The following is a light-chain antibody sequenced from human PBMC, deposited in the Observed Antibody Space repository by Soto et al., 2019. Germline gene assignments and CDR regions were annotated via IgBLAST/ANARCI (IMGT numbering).Light chain of an antibody. CDR1: NSDIGNYNY. V-gene: IGLV2-11*01. CDR3: SSYPGSHTRV. CDR2: DVS. Sequence: QSVLTQPRSVSGSPGQSVTISCTGTNSDIGNYNYVSWYQQHPGKAPKVMIYDVSKRPSGVPDRFSGSKSGNTASLTISGLQAEDEADYYCSSYPGSHTRVFGGGTKVTV. J-gene: IGLJ3*02.